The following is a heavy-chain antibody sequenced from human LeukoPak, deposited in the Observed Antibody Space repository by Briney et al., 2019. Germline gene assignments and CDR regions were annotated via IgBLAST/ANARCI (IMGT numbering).Heavy chain of an antibody. J-gene: IGHJ5*02. D-gene: IGHD1-26*01. CDR3: ARAVGSSESNWFDP. CDR1: GGSISSGSYH. CDR2: IYTSGST. Sequence: SGTLSLTCTVSGGSISSGSYHWSWIRQPAGKGLEWIGRIYTSGSTNYNPSLKSRVTMSVDRSKNQFSLKLSSVTAADTAVYYCARAVGSSESNWFDPWGQGALVTVSS. V-gene: IGHV4-61*02.